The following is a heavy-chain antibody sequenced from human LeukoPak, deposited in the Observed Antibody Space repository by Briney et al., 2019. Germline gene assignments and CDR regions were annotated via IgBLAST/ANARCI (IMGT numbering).Heavy chain of an antibody. V-gene: IGHV4-34*01. D-gene: IGHD6-6*01. J-gene: IGHJ1*01. CDR3: ARGYSSSPGYFQH. Sequence: PSETLSLTCAVYGGSFSGYYWSWIRQPPGKGLEWIGEINHSGSTNYNPSLKSRVTISVDTSKNQLSLKLSSVTAADTAVYYCARGYSSSPGYFQHWGQGTLVTVSS. CDR1: GGSFSGYY. CDR2: INHSGST.